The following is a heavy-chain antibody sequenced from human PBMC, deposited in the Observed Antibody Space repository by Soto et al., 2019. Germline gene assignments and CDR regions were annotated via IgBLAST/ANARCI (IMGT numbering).Heavy chain of an antibody. V-gene: IGHV3-48*04. D-gene: IGHD6-13*01. J-gene: IGHJ6*02. Sequence: GGSLRLSCSASGFTLGTYAMNWVRQAPGKGLEWVSYISGGSTTIEYADSVKGRFTISRDNDKNSLFLQMNSLRPEDTAVYFCARDSLSSNWPTYFGMDVWGLGTTVTVSS. CDR2: ISGGSTTI. CDR3: ARDSLSSNWPTYFGMDV. CDR1: GFTLGTYA.